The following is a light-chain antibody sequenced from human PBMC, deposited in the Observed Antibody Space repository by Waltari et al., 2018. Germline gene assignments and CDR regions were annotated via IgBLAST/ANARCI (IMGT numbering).Light chain of an antibody. J-gene: IGKJ4*01. CDR2: STS. CDR3: QQYYTTLGT. CDR1: RSVADF. V-gene: IGKV1-39*01. Sequence: IQMTQSPSSLSASVGDRVTITCRASRSVADFLIWYHQKPGKALKLLIYSTSTLQSGVPSRFSGSGYGTDFTLTINSLQPEDFATYYCQQYYTTLGTFGGGTNVEI.